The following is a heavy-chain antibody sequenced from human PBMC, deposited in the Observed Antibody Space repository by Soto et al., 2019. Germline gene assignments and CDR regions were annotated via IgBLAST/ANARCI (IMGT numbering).Heavy chain of an antibody. D-gene: IGHD6-19*01. Sequence: ESGGGLVKPGGSLRLSCAASGFTFSSYSMNWVRQAPGKGLEWVSSISSSSSYIYYADSVKGRFTISRDNAKNSLYLQMNSLRAEDTAVYYCAREAGYSSGWYSHWGQGTLVTVSS. CDR2: ISSSSSYI. J-gene: IGHJ4*02. CDR1: GFTFSSYS. V-gene: IGHV3-21*01. CDR3: AREAGYSSGWYSH.